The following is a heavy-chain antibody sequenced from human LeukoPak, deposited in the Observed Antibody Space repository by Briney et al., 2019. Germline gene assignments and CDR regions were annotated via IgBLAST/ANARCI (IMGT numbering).Heavy chain of an antibody. V-gene: IGHV1-3*01. Sequence: ASVKVSCKASGYTFTSYAMHWVRQAPGQRLEWMGWINAGNGNTKYSQKFQGRDTITRDTSASTAYMELSSLRSEDTAVYYCARAEWFGELLSLDAFDIWGQGTMVTVSS. CDR1: GYTFTSYA. CDR3: ARAEWFGELLSLDAFDI. CDR2: INAGNGNT. D-gene: IGHD3-10*01. J-gene: IGHJ3*02.